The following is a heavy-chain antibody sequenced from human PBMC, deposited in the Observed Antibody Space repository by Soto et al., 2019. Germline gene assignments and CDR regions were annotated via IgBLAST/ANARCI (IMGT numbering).Heavy chain of an antibody. CDR2: ISPSGTTR. V-gene: IGHV3-11*01. J-gene: IGHJ6*02. Sequence: VQLVESGGGLVKPGGSLRLSCAASGFTFSDYYISWVRQTPEKGLDWVSYISPSGTTRYYADSVKGRCTLSRDNAKNSLWLHMNSLRAEDTAVYYCARGHYGLDVWGQGTTVTVSS. CDR1: GFTFSDYY. CDR3: ARGHYGLDV.